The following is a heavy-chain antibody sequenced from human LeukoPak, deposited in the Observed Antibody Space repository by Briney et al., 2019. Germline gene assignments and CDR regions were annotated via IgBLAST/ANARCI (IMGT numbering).Heavy chain of an antibody. CDR2: ITPGNGNT. CDR3: AREVPSSTWSFDN. D-gene: IGHD6-13*01. CDR1: GYSFTTYA. V-gene: IGHV1-3*01. Sequence: ASVKVSCKASGYSFTTYALHWVRQAPGQRPEWMGWITPGNGNTKYSQKFQGRVAITRDTTASTASLDLSSLRSEDTAVYYCAREVPSSTWSFDNWGQGTLVTVSS. J-gene: IGHJ4*02.